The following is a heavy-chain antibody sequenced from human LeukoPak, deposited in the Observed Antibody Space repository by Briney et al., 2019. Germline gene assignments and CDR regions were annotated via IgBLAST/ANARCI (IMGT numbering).Heavy chain of an antibody. CDR1: GDSVSTNGVA. V-gene: IGHV6-1*01. J-gene: IGHJ3*01. D-gene: IGHD4/OR15-4a*01. CDR3: ARGANRAFDF. Sequence: SQTLSLTCAISGDSVSTNGVAWNWIRQSPSRGPEWLGRTYYRSKWYTDYAESVKSRITVNPDTSVNQFSLHLNSVTPEDTAVYYCARGANRAFDFWGQGTMVTVSS. CDR2: TYYRSKWYT.